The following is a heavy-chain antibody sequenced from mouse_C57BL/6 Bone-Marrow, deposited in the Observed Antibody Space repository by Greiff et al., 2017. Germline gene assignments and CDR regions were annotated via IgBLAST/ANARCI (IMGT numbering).Heavy chain of an antibody. Sequence: QVQLQQSGAELMKPGASVKLSCKATGYTFTGYWIEWVKQRPGHGLEWIGEILPGSGSTNYTEKFKGKATFTADTYSNTAYMQLSSLTTEDSTINYCARDYGSLYYFDDWGKGTTLTVSS. V-gene: IGHV1-9*01. D-gene: IGHD1-1*01. CDR2: ILPGSGST. CDR3: ARDYGSLYYFDD. J-gene: IGHJ2*01. CDR1: GYTFTGYW.